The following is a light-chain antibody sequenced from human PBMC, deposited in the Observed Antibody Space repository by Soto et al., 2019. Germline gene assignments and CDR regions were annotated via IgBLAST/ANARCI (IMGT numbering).Light chain of an antibody. J-gene: IGKJ3*01. CDR2: AAS. Sequence: DIQMTQSPSSLSASVGDRVTINCRASQATSNYLAWIRQKPGEAPESLIFAASSLQSGVPSRFRGSGSQTDFTLTITNLQPDDFATYFCQQYHSLPFTFGPGTTVHFK. V-gene: IGKV1-16*01. CDR1: QATSNY. CDR3: QQYHSLPFT.